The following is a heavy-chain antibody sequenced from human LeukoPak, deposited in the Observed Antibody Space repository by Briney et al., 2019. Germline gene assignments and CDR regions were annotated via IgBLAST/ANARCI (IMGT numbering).Heavy chain of an antibody. Sequence: GASVKVSCKASGYTFTSYDINWVRQATGQGLEWMGWMNPNSGNTGYAQKFQGRVTMTRNTSISTAYMELSSLRSEDTAVYYCATDTHYYDSSGYYGSVSWGQGTLVTVSS. CDR2: MNPNSGNT. CDR3: ATDTHYYDSSGYYGSVS. CDR1: GYTFTSYD. D-gene: IGHD3-22*01. V-gene: IGHV1-8*01. J-gene: IGHJ4*02.